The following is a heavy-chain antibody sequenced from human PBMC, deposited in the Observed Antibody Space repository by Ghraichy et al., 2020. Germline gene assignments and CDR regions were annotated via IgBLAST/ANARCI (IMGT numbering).Heavy chain of an antibody. CDR2: ISYDGGYK. CDR1: GFTFSSYA. D-gene: IGHD2-8*01. V-gene: IGHV3-30*04. CDR3: ARERGRGGYALYPITYYLDY. Sequence: GGSLRLSCAASGFTFSSYAMHWVRQAPGKGLEWVAVISYDGGYKYYADSVKGRFTISRDNSKNTLYLQMNSLRAEDTAVYYCARERGRGGYALYPITYYLDYWGQGTLVTVSS. J-gene: IGHJ4*02.